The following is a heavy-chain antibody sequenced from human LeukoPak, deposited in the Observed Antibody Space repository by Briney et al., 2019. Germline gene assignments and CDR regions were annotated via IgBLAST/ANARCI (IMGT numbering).Heavy chain of an antibody. CDR3: ARSTEDSSGYYYPSTFDY. CDR1: GFTVSSNY. D-gene: IGHD3-22*01. J-gene: IGHJ4*02. Sequence: GGPLRLSCAASGFTVSSNYMSWVRQAPGKGLEWVSVIYSGGSTYYADSVKGRFTISRDNSKNTLYLQMNSLRAEDTAVYYCARSTEDSSGYYYPSTFDYWGQGTLVTVSS. CDR2: IYSGGST. V-gene: IGHV3-53*01.